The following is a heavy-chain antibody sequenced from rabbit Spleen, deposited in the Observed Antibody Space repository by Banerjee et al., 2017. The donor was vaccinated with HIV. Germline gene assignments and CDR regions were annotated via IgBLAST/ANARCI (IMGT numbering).Heavy chain of an antibody. Sequence: QEQVVESGGGLVQPGGSLKLSCKASGFDFSSYYMNWVRQAPGKGLEWIGCINTATGKDVYANWAKGRFTISTTSSTTVTLQMTSLTAADTATYFCARDPAYSSGSGSAIPYLWGQGTLVTVS. CDR1: GFDFSSYYM. D-gene: IGHD1-1*01. J-gene: IGHJ4*01. CDR3: ARDPAYSSGSGSAIPYL. V-gene: IGHV1S45*01. CDR2: INTATGKD.